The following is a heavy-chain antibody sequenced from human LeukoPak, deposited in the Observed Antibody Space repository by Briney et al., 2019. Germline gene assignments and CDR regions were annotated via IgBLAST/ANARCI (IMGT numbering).Heavy chain of an antibody. CDR2: INSDGSST. V-gene: IGHV3-74*01. CDR1: GFTFSSYW. J-gene: IGHJ4*02. D-gene: IGHD3-16*01. Sequence: GGYLRLSCAASGFTFSSYWMHWVRQAPGKGLVWVSRINSDGSSTSYADSVKGRFTISRDNAKNTLYLQMNSLRAEDTAVYYCARDLAYDYVWGSYPLDYWGQGTLVTVSS. CDR3: ARDLAYDYVWGSYPLDY.